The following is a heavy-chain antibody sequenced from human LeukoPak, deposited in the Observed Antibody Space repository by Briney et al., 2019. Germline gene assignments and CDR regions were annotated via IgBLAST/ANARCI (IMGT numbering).Heavy chain of an antibody. D-gene: IGHD2-2*02. Sequence: PGGSLRLSCVASGFRFDDYNMHWVRQGPGKGLEWVSGITRDGDTTDYADSVKGRFTISRDNAKNSLYLQMNSLRAEDTAVYYCARDEDCSSTTCYSYAFDIWGQGTMVTVSS. V-gene: IGHV3-9*01. CDR3: ARDEDCSSTTCYSYAFDI. CDR2: ITRDGDTT. J-gene: IGHJ3*02. CDR1: GFRFDDYN.